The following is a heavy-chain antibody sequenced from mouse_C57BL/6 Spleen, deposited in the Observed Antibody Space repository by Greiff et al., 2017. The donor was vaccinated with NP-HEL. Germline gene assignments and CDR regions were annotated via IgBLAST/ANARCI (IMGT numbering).Heavy chain of an antibody. Sequence: VQLQQSGAELAKPGASVKLSCKASGYTFTSYWMHWVKQRPGQGLEWIGYINPSSGYTKYNQKFKDKATLTADKSSITAYMQLSSLTYEDSAVYYCARGSNWDWYFDVWGTGTTVTVSS. CDR3: ARGSNWDWYFDV. CDR2: INPSSGYT. D-gene: IGHD4-1*01. CDR1: GYTFTSYW. J-gene: IGHJ1*03. V-gene: IGHV1-7*01.